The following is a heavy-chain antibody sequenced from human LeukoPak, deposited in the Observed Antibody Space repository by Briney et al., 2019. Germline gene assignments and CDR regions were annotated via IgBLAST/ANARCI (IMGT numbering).Heavy chain of an antibody. V-gene: IGHV1-2*02. CDR1: GYTFTGYY. D-gene: IGHD3-10*01. Sequence: GASAKVSCKASGYTFTGYYMLWVRQAPGQGREGMGWINYTSGGTNYEHKSLGRVTMARYTSISTAYMELSRLRSDDTAVYYCATSFLWFGELFSFDYWGQGTLVTASS. CDR2: INYTSGGT. J-gene: IGHJ4*02. CDR3: ATSFLWFGELFSFDY.